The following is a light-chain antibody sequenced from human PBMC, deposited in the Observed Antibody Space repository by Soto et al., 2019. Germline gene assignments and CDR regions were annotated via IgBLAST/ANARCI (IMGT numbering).Light chain of an antibody. J-gene: IGLJ2*01. V-gene: IGLV2-11*01. CDR1: SSDVGGYNY. CDR3: CSYAGSYGVV. Sequence: QSALTQPRSVSGSPGQSVTISCTGTSSDVGGYNYVSWYQQHPGKAPKLMIYDVSKRPSGVPDRFSGSKSGNTASLTISGFKAEDEAVYSCCSYAGSYGVVFGGGTKLTVL. CDR2: DVS.